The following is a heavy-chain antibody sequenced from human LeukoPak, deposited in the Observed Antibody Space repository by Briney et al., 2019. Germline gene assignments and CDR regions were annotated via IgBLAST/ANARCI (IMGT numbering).Heavy chain of an antibody. CDR1: GGTFSNYA. CDR3: ARGAWFGELGKYYFDY. J-gene: IGHJ4*02. D-gene: IGHD3-10*01. V-gene: IGHV1-69*05. CDR2: IIPIFGTT. Sequence: ASVRVSCKASGGTFSNYAVSWVRQAPGQGLEWMGVIIPIFGTTNYAQKVQDRVTIVTDKSTSTAYMDLSSLRSDDTAVYYCARGAWFGELGKYYFDYWGQGTPVTVSS.